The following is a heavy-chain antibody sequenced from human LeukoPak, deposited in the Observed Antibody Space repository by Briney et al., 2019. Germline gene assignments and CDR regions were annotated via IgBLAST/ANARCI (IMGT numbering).Heavy chain of an antibody. Sequence: GESLNISCKGSGYSFTSYWIGWVRQMPGKGLEWMGIIYPGDSDTRYSPSFQGQVTISADKSISTAYLQWSSLKASDTAMYYCARQWGAYCGHDCPEVYYYMDVWGKGTTVTVSS. V-gene: IGHV5-51*01. CDR3: ARQWGAYCGHDCPEVYYYMDV. D-gene: IGHD2-21*02. J-gene: IGHJ6*03. CDR1: GYSFTSYW. CDR2: IYPGDSDT.